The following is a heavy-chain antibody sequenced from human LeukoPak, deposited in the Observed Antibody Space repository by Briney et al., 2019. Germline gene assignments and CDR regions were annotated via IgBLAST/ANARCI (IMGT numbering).Heavy chain of an antibody. J-gene: IGHJ6*02. CDR3: ARVPYYYGMDV. CDR2: ISNDGSRK. CDR1: EFTFSRHG. Sequence: GGSLRLSCAPSEFTFSRHGMHWVRQAPGKGLEWVAIISNDGSRKYYADSVKGRFTISRDNSKNTLYLQMNSLRAEDTAVYYCARVPYYYGMDVWGQGTTVTVSS. V-gene: IGHV3-30*03.